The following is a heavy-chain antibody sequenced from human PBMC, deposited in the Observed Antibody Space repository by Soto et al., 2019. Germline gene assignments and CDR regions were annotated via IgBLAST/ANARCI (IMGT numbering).Heavy chain of an antibody. CDR3: ARDLWXGLPGGESDY. D-gene: IGHD3-16*01. Sequence: EVQLVESGGGLVQPGGSLRLSCAASGFTLSSYAMNXVRQAPGKGLEWVSYISSSSIYYADSVKGRFTISRDNAKNSLSLQMNSLRAEDTAVYYCARDLWXGLPGGESDYWGQGTLVTVSS. CDR1: GFTLSSYA. CDR2: ISSSSI. V-gene: IGHV3-48*01. J-gene: IGHJ4*02.